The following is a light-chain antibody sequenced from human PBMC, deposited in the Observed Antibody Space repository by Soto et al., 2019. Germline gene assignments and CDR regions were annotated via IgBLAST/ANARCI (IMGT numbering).Light chain of an antibody. J-gene: IGKJ5*01. Sequence: EIVLTQSTLSLPVTPGEPSSISWRSSQNLLHSNGYNYLNWYLQKPGQSPQLLIYLGSNRASGVPDRFSGSGSGTDFTLKISRVEAEDVGVYYCMQALQTPLITFGQGTRLEIK. CDR1: QNLLHSNGYNY. CDR2: LGS. CDR3: MQALQTPLIT. V-gene: IGKV2-28*01.